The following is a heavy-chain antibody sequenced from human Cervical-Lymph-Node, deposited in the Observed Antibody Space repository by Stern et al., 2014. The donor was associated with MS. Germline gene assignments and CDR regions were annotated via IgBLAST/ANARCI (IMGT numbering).Heavy chain of an antibody. CDR1: GFSLSTSGLG. J-gene: IGHJ4*02. Sequence: QVTLRESGPALVKPTQTLTLTCTFSGFSLSTSGLGVGWIRQPPGEALEWLAYIYWDDQKRYSPSLKSRLTITKDTSKNQVVLTLTIVDPVDTATYYCAHRTAGPFDYWGQGTLVTVSS. CDR3: AHRTAGPFDY. CDR2: IYWDDQK. V-gene: IGHV2-5*02.